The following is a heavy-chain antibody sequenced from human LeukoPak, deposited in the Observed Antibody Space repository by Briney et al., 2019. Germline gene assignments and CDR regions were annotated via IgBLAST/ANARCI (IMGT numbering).Heavy chain of an antibody. CDR3: ARRLERRGKWFDP. D-gene: IGHD1-1*01. J-gene: IGHJ5*02. CDR2: MYYSGSS. Sequence: SETLSLTCTVSGASISSYYWSWIRQPPGKGLEWIGYMYYSGSSNYNPSLKSRVTISVDTSKNQFSLKVSSVTAADTAIYYCARRLERRGKWFDPWGQGTLVTVSS. CDR1: GASISSYY. V-gene: IGHV4-59*01.